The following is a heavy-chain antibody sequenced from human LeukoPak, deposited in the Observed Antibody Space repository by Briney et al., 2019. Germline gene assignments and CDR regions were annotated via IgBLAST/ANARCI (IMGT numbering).Heavy chain of an antibody. CDR3: ARETYDFWSGYLMYFQH. CDR1: GYTFTGYY. Sequence: ASVKVSCKASGYTFTGYYMHWVRQAPGQGLEWMGWINTNTGNPTYAQGFTGRFVFSLDTSVSTAYLQISSLKAEDTAVYYCARETYDFWSGYLMYFQHWGQGTLVTVSS. CDR2: INTNTGNP. V-gene: IGHV7-4-1*02. J-gene: IGHJ1*01. D-gene: IGHD3-3*01.